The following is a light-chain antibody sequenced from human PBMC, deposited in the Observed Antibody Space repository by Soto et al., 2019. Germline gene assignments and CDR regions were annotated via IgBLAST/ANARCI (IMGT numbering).Light chain of an antibody. V-gene: IGLV2-8*01. J-gene: IGLJ2*01. Sequence: QSVLTQPPSASGSPGQSVTISCTGTSSDVGGYNYVSWYQQHPGKAPKLMIYEVSKRPSGVPDRFSGSKSGNTASLTVSGLQAEDEADYYCSSYAHSNIVVFGGGTKLTVL. CDR2: EVS. CDR1: SSDVGGYNY. CDR3: SSYAHSNIVV.